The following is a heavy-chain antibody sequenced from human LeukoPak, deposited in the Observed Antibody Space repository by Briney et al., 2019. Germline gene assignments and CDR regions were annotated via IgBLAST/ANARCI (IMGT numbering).Heavy chain of an antibody. CDR1: GFVFIGFY. J-gene: IGHJ4*02. Sequence: ASVKVSCKTSGFVFIGFYMHWVRQAPGQGLEWMGWINPHNGTTNFAQNIQGRVTMTRDTSIATLYMELSRLTPDDTAVYYCVREASDCGGGACYSEGMDHWGQGTLVTVFS. V-gene: IGHV1-2*02. CDR2: INPHNGTT. CDR3: VREASDCGGGACYSEGMDH. D-gene: IGHD2-15*01.